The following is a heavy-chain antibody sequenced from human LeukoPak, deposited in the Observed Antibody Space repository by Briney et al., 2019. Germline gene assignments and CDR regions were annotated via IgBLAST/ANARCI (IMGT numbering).Heavy chain of an antibody. CDR1: GFTFSDYY. J-gene: IGHJ6*02. V-gene: IGHV3-11*01. CDR2: ISSSGSTI. CDR3: ARDHPAAYGMDV. Sequence: GGSLRLSCAASGFTFSDYYMSWIRQAPGKGLEWVSYISSSGSTIYYADSVKGQFTIPRDNAKNSLYLQMNSLRAEDTAVYYCARDHPAAYGMDVWGQGTTVTVSS.